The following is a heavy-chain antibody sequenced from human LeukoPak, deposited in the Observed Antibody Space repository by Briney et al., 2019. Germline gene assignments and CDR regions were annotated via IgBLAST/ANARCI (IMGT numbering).Heavy chain of an antibody. CDR2: INHSGST. Sequence: PSETLSRTCAVYGGSFSGYYWSWIRQPPGKGLEWIGEINHSGSTNYNPSLKSRVTISVDTSKNQFSLKLSSVTAADTAVYYCATKDVAAAGTLYYLDYWGQGTLVTVSS. CDR1: GGSFSGYY. CDR3: ATKDVAAAGTLYYLDY. V-gene: IGHV4-34*01. D-gene: IGHD6-13*01. J-gene: IGHJ4*02.